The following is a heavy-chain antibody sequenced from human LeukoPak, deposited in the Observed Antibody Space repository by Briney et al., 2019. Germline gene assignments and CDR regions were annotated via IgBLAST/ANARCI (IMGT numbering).Heavy chain of an antibody. Sequence: GASVKVSCKASGGTFSSYAISWVRQAPGQGLEWMGRIIPIFGAAHYAQNFQGRVTLNTDESTSTAYLELSSLRSEDTAVYYCAREVSAVAGTRLYYFDYWGQGTLVTVSS. D-gene: IGHD6-19*01. CDR3: AREVSAVAGTRLYYFDY. CDR1: GGTFSSYA. J-gene: IGHJ4*02. CDR2: IIPIFGAA. V-gene: IGHV1-69*05.